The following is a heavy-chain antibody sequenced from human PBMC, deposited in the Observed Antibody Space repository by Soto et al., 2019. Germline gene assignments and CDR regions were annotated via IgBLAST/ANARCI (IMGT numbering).Heavy chain of an antibody. CDR3: ARVEGRDSSGLAPYY. J-gene: IGHJ4*02. V-gene: IGHV4-30-4*01. Sequence: QVQLQESGPGLVKPSQTLSLTCTVSGGSISSGDYYWSWIRPPPGKGLEWVGHIYYSGSTYYNPSRKSRVTIAVDTSKNQFSLKLSSVTAADTAVYYCARVEGRDSSGLAPYYWGQGTLVTVSS. CDR2: IYYSGST. D-gene: IGHD3-22*01. CDR1: GGSISSGDYY.